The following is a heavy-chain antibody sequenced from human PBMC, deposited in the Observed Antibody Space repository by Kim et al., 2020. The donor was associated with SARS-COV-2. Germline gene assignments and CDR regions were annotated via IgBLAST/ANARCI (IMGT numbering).Heavy chain of an antibody. J-gene: IGHJ3*02. CDR2: ISYDGSNK. Sequence: GGSLRLSCAASGFTFSSYAMHWVRQAPGKGLEWVAVISYDGSNKYYADSVKGRFTISRDNSKNTLYLQMNSLRAEDTAVYYCARPGDAGIAAPHDAFDIWGQGTMVTVSS. V-gene: IGHV3-30*04. CDR1: GFTFSSYA. D-gene: IGHD6-13*01. CDR3: ARPGDAGIAAPHDAFDI.